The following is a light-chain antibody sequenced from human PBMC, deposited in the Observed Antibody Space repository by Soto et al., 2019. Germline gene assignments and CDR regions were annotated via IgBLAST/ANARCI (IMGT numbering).Light chain of an antibody. CDR1: QSVSSN. CDR3: QQYNNWPPWT. V-gene: IGKV3-15*01. J-gene: IGKJ1*01. Sequence: EIVMTQSPATLSVSPGERATLSCRASQSVSSNLAWYQQKPGQAPRLLIYGASNRATGIPARFSGSGSGTEFTITISSLQSEDFAVYYCQQYNNWPPWTFCQGTKVEIK. CDR2: GAS.